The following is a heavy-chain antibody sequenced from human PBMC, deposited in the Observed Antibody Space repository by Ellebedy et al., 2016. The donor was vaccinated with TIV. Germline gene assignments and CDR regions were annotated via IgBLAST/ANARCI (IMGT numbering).Heavy chain of an antibody. CDR1: GITVSSNY. CDR2: ISYDGNHK. Sequence: PGGSLRLSCAASGITVSSNYMSWVRQAPGKGLEWVAVISYDGNHKYYADSVKGRLTISRDNSKNTLYLQMNSLRVEDTAVYFCARENIVLMVYANTRGGFDPWGQGTLVTVSS. CDR3: ARENIVLMVYANTRGGFDP. J-gene: IGHJ5*02. D-gene: IGHD2-8*01. V-gene: IGHV3-30*03.